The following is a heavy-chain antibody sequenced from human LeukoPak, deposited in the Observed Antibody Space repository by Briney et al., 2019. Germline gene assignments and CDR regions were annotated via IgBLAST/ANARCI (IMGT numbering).Heavy chain of an antibody. V-gene: IGHV4-59*01. CDR1: GGSISAYY. D-gene: IGHD3-10*01. Sequence: SETLSLTCTVSGGSISAYYWSWIRQPPGMGLEWIGYIYSSGSSNYNPSLKSRVTISVDTSKNQFSLKLSSVTAADTAVYYCARSGGYGSGISYWGQGTLVTVSS. J-gene: IGHJ4*02. CDR2: IYSSGSS. CDR3: ARSGGYGSGISY.